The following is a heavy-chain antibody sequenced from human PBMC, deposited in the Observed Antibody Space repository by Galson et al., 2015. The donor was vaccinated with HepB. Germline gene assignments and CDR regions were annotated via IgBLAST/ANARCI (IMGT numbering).Heavy chain of an antibody. Sequence: SVKVSCKASGYTFTSYGISWVRQAPGQGLEWMGWISAYNGNTNYAQKLQGRVTMTTDTSTSTAYMELRSLRSDDTAVYYCARGLLWFKQYNWFDPWGQGTLVTVSS. V-gene: IGHV1-18*01. CDR2: ISAYNGNT. D-gene: IGHD3-10*01. J-gene: IGHJ5*02. CDR3: ARGLLWFKQYNWFDP. CDR1: GYTFTSYG.